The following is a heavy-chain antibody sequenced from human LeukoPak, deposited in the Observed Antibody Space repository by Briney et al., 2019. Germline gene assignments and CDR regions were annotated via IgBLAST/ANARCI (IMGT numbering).Heavy chain of an antibody. CDR3: AKDLRGCSSTSCYPGY. CDR1: GFTFSSYG. Sequence: PGRSLRLSCAASGFTFSSYGMHWVRQAPGKGLEWVAVISYDGSNKYYADSVKGRFTISRDNSKNTLYLQMNSLRAEDTAVYYCAKDLRGCSSTSCYPGYWGQGTLVTVSS. J-gene: IGHJ4*02. CDR2: ISYDGSNK. V-gene: IGHV3-30*18. D-gene: IGHD2-2*01.